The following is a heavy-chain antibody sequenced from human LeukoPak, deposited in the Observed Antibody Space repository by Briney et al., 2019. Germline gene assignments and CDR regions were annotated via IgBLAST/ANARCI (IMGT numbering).Heavy chain of an antibody. J-gene: IGHJ4*02. Sequence: GRSLRLSCAASGFTFSSYAMHWVRQAPGKGLEWVAVISYDGSNKYYADSVKGRFTISRDNSKNTLYLQMNSLRAEDTAVYYCAKDRYCSGGSCVDYWGQGTLVTVSS. V-gene: IGHV3-30-3*01. CDR3: AKDRYCSGGSCVDY. CDR2: ISYDGSNK. CDR1: GFTFSSYA. D-gene: IGHD2-15*01.